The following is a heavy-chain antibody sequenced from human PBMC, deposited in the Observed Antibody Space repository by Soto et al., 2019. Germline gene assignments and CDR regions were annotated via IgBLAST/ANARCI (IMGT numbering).Heavy chain of an antibody. Sequence: GGSLRLSCAASGFTFSSYAMHWVRQAPGKGLEWVAVISYDGSNKYYADSVKGRFTISRDNSKNTLYLQMNSLRAEDTAVYYCASVLLRSGSVFGGYYYYYGMDVWGQGTTVTVSS. V-gene: IGHV3-30-3*01. J-gene: IGHJ6*02. CDR2: ISYDGSNK. D-gene: IGHD3-16*01. CDR1: GFTFSSYA. CDR3: ASVLLRSGSVFGGYYYYYGMDV.